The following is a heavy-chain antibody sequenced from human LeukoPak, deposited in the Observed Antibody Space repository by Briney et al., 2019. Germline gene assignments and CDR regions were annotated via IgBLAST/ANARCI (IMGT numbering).Heavy chain of an antibody. V-gene: IGHV1-3*01. D-gene: IGHD4-17*01. Sequence: ASVKVSCKSAGYSFTNYAIQWVRQAPGQRLEWMGWINAGNGKTKYSQKFQGRVTITRGTSATTAYMELSGLRSEDTAVYYCARAIWTATVTTYYLDYWGQGTLVTVSS. CDR1: GYSFTNYA. J-gene: IGHJ4*02. CDR2: INAGNGKT. CDR3: ARAIWTATVTTYYLDY.